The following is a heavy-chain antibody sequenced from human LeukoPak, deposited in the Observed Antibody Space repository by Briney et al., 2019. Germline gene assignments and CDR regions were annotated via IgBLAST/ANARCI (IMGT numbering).Heavy chain of an antibody. J-gene: IGHJ4*02. D-gene: IGHD3-9*01. Sequence: ASVKVSCKVSGYTLTELSMHWVRQAPGKGLEWMGGFDPEDGETIYAQKFQGRVTMTEDTSTDTACMELSSLRSEDTAVYYCATFYDILTGYYYWGQGTLVTVSS. CDR1: GYTLTELS. CDR3: ATFYDILTGYYY. V-gene: IGHV1-24*01. CDR2: FDPEDGET.